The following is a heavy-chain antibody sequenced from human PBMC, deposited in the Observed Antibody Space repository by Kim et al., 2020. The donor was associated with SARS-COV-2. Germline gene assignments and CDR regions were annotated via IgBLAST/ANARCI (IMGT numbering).Heavy chain of an antibody. Sequence: SSSYIYYADSVKGRFTISRDNAKNSLYLQMNSLRAEDTAVYYCARDLVIGGQGTLVTVSS. CDR2: SSSYI. CDR3: ARDLVI. V-gene: IGHV3-21*01. D-gene: IGHD2-21*01. J-gene: IGHJ4*02.